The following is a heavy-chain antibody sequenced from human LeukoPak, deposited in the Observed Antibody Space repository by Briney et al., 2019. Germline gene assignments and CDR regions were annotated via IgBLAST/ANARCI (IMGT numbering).Heavy chain of an antibody. J-gene: IGHJ3*02. CDR2: IYYSGNI. D-gene: IGHD1-7*01. V-gene: IGHV4-59*01. CDR3: ARGGRNYVDAFDI. CDR1: GGSINSYY. Sequence: SETLSLTCTVSGGSINSYYWGWVRQPPEKGLEWTGSIYYSGNIYYNPSLKSGVTISVDTSNNQFSLKLSSVTAADTAVYYCARGGRNYVDAFDIWGQGTMVTVSS.